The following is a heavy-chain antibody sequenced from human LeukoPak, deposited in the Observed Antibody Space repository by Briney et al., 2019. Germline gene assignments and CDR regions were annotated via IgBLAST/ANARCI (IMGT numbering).Heavy chain of an antibody. D-gene: IGHD1-1*01. J-gene: IGHJ4*02. CDR2: IRGNGDTA. CDR1: GFTFSSIA. Sequence: PGGSLRLSCAASGFTFSSIAMTWVRQAPGKGLEWVSTIRGNGDTAYNADSVRGRFAISRDDSKNALFLQMNSLRLGDTAIYYCAKGQELDDGVFDSWGQGTRVTVSS. V-gene: IGHV3-23*01. CDR3: AKGQELDDGVFDS.